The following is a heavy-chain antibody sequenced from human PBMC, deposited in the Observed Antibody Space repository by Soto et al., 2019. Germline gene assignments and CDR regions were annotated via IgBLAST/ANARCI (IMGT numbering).Heavy chain of an antibody. J-gene: IGHJ5*02. CDR1: GGSISSYY. V-gene: IGHV4-59*08. Sequence: SETLSLTCTVSGGSISSYYWSWIRQPPGKGLEWIGYIYYSGSTNYNPSLKSRVTISVDTSKNQFSLKLSSVTAADTAVYYCARHSSKVNGKYATHRNWFDPWGRGTLVTVSS. CDR2: IYYSGST. D-gene: IGHD3-22*01. CDR3: ARHSSKVNGKYATHRNWFDP.